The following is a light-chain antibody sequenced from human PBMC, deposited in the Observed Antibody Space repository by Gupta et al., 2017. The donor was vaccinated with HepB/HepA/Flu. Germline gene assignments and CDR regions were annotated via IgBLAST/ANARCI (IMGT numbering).Light chain of an antibody. J-gene: IGLJ2*01. V-gene: IGLV3-21*03. CDR2: DDS. Sequence: SSVLTQPPSVSVAPGTTARITCGGNNIGNKSVHWDQQKSGQAPVMVVYDDSDRPSGIPGRFSGSNSGNTSTLTISRVEAGDEADYYCQVWDSGSDHVVFGGGTKLTVL. CDR1: NIGNKS. CDR3: QVWDSGSDHVV.